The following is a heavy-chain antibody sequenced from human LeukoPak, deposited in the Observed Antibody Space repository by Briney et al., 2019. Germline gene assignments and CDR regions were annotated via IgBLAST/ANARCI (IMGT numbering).Heavy chain of an antibody. CDR2: ISGSGGST. J-gene: IGHJ6*03. D-gene: IGHD3-22*01. CDR3: ADSSGYGYYMDV. CDR1: GFTFNTYG. V-gene: IGHV3-23*01. Sequence: GGSLRLSCAASGFTFNTYGMSWVRQAPGKGLEWVSAISGSGGSTYYADSVKGRFTISRDNSKNTLYLQMNSLGAEDTAVYYCADSSGYGYYMDVWGKGTTVTVSS.